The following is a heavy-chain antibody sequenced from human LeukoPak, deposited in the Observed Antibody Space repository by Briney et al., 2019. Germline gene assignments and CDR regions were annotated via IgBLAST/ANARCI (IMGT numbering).Heavy chain of an antibody. CDR1: GFSVSTHY. Sequence: GGSLRLSCAASGFSVSTHYMNWVRQAPGKGLEWVANIKQDGSEKYYVDSVKGRFTISRDNAKNSLYLQMNSLRAEDTAVYYCARRPIGRYSGSSRGWFDPWGQGTLVTVSS. CDR2: IKQDGSEK. D-gene: IGHD1-26*01. CDR3: ARRPIGRYSGSSRGWFDP. V-gene: IGHV3-7*01. J-gene: IGHJ5*02.